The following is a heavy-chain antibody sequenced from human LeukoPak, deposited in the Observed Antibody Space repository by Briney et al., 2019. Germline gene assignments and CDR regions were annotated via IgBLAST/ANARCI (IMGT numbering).Heavy chain of an antibody. CDR1: GFTFTSYG. V-gene: IGHV3-23*01. Sequence: PGGSLRLSCAASGFTFTSYGMSWVRQAPGRGLEWVSAISGRGESTHYADSVKGRFTISRDTSQNTLHLQMNSLRAEDTAVYYCVKEGRLLPPANWGQGTLVTVSS. CDR2: ISGRGEST. CDR3: VKEGRLLPPAN. J-gene: IGHJ4*02. D-gene: IGHD2-15*01.